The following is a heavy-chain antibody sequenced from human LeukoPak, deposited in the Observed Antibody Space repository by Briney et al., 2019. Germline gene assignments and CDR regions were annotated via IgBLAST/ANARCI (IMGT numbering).Heavy chain of an antibody. J-gene: IGHJ4*02. V-gene: IGHV3-7*01. D-gene: IGHD1-1*01. CDR2: IDQGGSEK. Sequence: GGSPRLSCAASGFTFINYWMNWVRQAPGKGLEWVANIDQGGSEKNYVDSVKGRFTISRDNAKNSLYLRMNSLRAEDTAVYYCATDRDATWVKRFDYWGQGILVTVSS. CDR3: ATDRDATWVKRFDY. CDR1: GFTFINYW.